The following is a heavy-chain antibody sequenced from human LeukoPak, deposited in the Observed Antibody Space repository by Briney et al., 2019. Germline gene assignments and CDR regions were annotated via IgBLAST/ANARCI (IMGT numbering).Heavy chain of an antibody. Sequence: SVKVSCKASGGTFSSYAISWVRQAPGQGLELMGGIIPIFGTANYAQKFQGRVTITADESTSTAYMELSSLRSEDTAVYYCAREGVVGQQLYYYYMDVWGKGTTVTVSS. V-gene: IGHV1-69*01. CDR1: GGTFSSYA. D-gene: IGHD6-13*01. J-gene: IGHJ6*03. CDR3: AREGVVGQQLYYYYMDV. CDR2: IIPIFGTA.